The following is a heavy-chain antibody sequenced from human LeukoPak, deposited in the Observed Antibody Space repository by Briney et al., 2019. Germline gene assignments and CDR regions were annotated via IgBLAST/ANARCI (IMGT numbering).Heavy chain of an antibody. CDR1: GFTFSSYW. D-gene: IGHD3-22*01. V-gene: IGHV3-7*01. CDR3: ARTVGADYYDSSGYEP. J-gene: IGHJ4*02. CDR2: IKQDGSGK. Sequence: GGSLRLSCAASGFTFSSYWMSWVRQAPGKGLEWVANIKQDGSGKYYVDSVKGRFTISRDNAKNSLYLQMNSLRAEDTAVYYCARTVGADYYDSSGYEPWGQGTLVTVSS.